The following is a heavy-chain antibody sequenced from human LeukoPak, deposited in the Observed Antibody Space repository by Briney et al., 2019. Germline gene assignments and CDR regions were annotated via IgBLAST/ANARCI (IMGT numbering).Heavy chain of an antibody. CDR2: IYSGGST. Sequence: GGSLRLSCAASGFTVSSNYMSWVRQAPGKGLEWVSVIYSGGSTYYADSVKGRFTISRDDSKNTLYLQMNSLRAEDTAVYYCAGHDYGDYGDFDYWGQGTLVTVSS. CDR3: AGHDYGDYGDFDY. V-gene: IGHV3-53*01. D-gene: IGHD4-17*01. J-gene: IGHJ4*02. CDR1: GFTVSSNY.